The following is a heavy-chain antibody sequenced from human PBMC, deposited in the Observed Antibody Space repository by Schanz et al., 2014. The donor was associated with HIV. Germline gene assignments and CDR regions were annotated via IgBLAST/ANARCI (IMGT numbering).Heavy chain of an antibody. CDR2: ISGSGGDT. Sequence: EVQLLESGGGLVQPGGSLRLSCAASGFTFSSYAMSWVRQAPGKGLEWVSAISGSGGDTFYADSVRGRFSISKDNSKNTLYLQMNSLRADDTAVYYCARILDYYDSSGFDYWGQGTLVVVSS. CDR3: ARILDYYDSSGFDY. CDR1: GFTFSSYA. D-gene: IGHD3-22*01. V-gene: IGHV3-23*01. J-gene: IGHJ4*02.